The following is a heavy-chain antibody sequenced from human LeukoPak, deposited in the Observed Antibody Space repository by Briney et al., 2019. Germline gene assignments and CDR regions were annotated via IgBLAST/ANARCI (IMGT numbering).Heavy chain of an antibody. CDR3: ASGAGWESGY. CDR1: GSASSRNF. CDR2: IDQDGSEK. V-gene: IGHV3-7*01. J-gene: IGHJ4*02. Sequence: GGSLRLSCAVSGSASSRNFMSWVRQTPEKGLEWVANIDQDGSEKNYVDSVKGRFTISRDNAKNSLFLQMNSLRAEDTAIYYCASGAGWESGYWGQGTLVTVSS. D-gene: IGHD1-26*01.